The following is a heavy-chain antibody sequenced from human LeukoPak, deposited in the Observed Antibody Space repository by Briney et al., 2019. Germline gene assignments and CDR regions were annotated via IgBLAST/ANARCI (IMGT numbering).Heavy chain of an antibody. V-gene: IGHV3-23*01. D-gene: IGHD5-18*01. CDR2: IFGSGGSP. J-gene: IGHJ4*02. CDR1: GFTFGSYA. CDR3: GKTTVGYSSGQKPAWPVDY. Sequence: GGSLRLSCEASGFTFGSYAMYWVRQAPGKGLEWVAGIFGSGGSPHYADSVKSRFTISRDNSQNTVYLHINSLRAEDTAVYYCGKTTVGYSSGQKPAWPVDYWGQGTLVTVSS.